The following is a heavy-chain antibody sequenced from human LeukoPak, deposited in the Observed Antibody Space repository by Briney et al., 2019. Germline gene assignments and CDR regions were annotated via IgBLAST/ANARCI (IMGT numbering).Heavy chain of an antibody. J-gene: IGHJ4*02. D-gene: IGHD3-22*01. CDR2: IYYSGST. CDR3: ARHYYYDSSGYYYTTHYYFDY. CDR1: GGSISSSSYY. V-gene: IGHV4-39*01. Sequence: PSETLSLTCTVSGGSISSSSYYWGWIRQPPGKGLEWIGSIYYSGSTYYNPSLKMRATISGDTSKNHFSLKLSSVTAADTAVYYCARHYYYDSSGYYYTTHYYFDYWGQGTLVAVSS.